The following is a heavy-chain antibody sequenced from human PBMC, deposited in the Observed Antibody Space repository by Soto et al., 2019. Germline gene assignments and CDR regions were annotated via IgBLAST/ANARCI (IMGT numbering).Heavy chain of an antibody. CDR3: GALNYGGDDC. CDR1: GLPFSSYG. D-gene: IGHD4-17*01. J-gene: IGHJ4*02. Sequence: QVQLVESGGGVVQSGRSLRLSCAASGLPFSSYGMHWVRQAPGKGLECVAIIPHDGSYKYHVDSVKGRFTISRDNSKNTLYLQMDSLRPEDTAVYYCGALNYGGDDCWGQGTLVTVSS. CDR2: IPHDGSYK. V-gene: IGHV3-30*03.